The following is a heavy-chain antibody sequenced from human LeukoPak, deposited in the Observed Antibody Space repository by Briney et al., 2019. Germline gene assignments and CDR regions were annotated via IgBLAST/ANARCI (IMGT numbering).Heavy chain of an antibody. D-gene: IGHD1-14*01. J-gene: IGHJ5*02. CDR1: GFTFSSYA. CDR2: ISYDGSNE. V-gene: IGHV3-30-3*01. CDR3: ARSGDTNRNWFDP. Sequence: HPGGSLRLSCAASGFTFSSYAMHWVRQAPGKGLEWVAVISYDGSNEYYADSVKGRFTISRDNSKNTLYVQTNSLRTEDTAVYYCARSGDTNRNWFDPWGQGTLVTVSS.